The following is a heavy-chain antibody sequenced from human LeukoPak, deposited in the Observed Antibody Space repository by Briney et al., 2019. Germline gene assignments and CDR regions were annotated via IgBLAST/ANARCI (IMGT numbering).Heavy chain of an antibody. J-gene: IGHJ6*03. D-gene: IGHD1-26*01. CDR1: GGAFSGYY. CDR3: ARRSYFYYYYCYMDV. Sequence: SETLSLTCAVYGGAFSGYYWSWIRQPPGKGLEWIGEINHSGSTNYNPSLKSRVTISVDTSKNQFSLKLSSVTAADTAVYYCARRSYFYYYYCYMDVWGKGTTVTVSS. V-gene: IGHV4-34*01. CDR2: INHSGST.